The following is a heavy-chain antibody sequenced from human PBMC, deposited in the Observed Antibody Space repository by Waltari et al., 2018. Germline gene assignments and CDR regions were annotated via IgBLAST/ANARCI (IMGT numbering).Heavy chain of an antibody. CDR1: GTTSTDSY. CDR3: ATVQQYYYYGMDV. CDR2: VDPEDGET. V-gene: IGHV1-69-2*01. Sequence: EVQLVQSGAEVKQPGATVQISCTSSGTTSTDSYMHWGQPAPGKGLRWMGLVDPEDGETIYAEKFQGRVTITADTSTDTAYMELSSLRSEDTAVYYCATVQQYYYYGMDVWGQGTTVTVSS. D-gene: IGHD1-1*01. J-gene: IGHJ6*02.